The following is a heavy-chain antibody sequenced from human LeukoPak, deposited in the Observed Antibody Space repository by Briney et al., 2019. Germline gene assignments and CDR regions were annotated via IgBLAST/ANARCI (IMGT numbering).Heavy chain of an antibody. CDR3: AKGNDILTGSPFDY. V-gene: IGHV3-23*01. Sequence: GGSLRLSCAASGFSFSSYGMHWVRQAPGKGLEWVSAISGSGGSTYYADSVKGRFTISRDNSKNTLYLQMNSLRAKDTAVYYCAKGNDILTGSPFDYWGQGTLVTVSS. D-gene: IGHD3-9*01. CDR2: ISGSGGST. CDR1: GFSFSSYG. J-gene: IGHJ4*02.